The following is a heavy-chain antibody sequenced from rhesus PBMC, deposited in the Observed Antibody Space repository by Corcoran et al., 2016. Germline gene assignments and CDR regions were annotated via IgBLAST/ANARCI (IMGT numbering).Heavy chain of an antibody. J-gene: IGHJ4*01. CDR2: IYGSVNST. V-gene: IGHV4S11*01. CDR1: GGSISSNY. D-gene: IGHD5-36*01. Sequence: QVQLQESGPGLVKPLETLSLTCAVSGGSISSNYWSWIRQPAGKGLEGIGYIYGSVNSTNYNPPLKSRVTLSVDTSKNQCSLKLSSVTAADTAVYYCARGTTVTPLGYWGQGVLVTVSS. CDR3: ARGTTVTPLGY.